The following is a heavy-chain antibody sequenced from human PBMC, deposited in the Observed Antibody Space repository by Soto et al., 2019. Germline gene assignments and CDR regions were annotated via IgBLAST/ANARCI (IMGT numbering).Heavy chain of an antibody. V-gene: IGHV4-39*01. CDR2: IYYSGST. D-gene: IGHD1-20*01. CDR3: ARHAAGITYFDY. Sequence: LSLTCTVSGGSISSSSYYWGWIRQPPGKGLEWIGSIYYSGSTYYNPSLKSRVTISVDTSKNQFSLKLSSVTAADTAVYYCARHAAGITYFDYWGQGXLVTVYS. J-gene: IGHJ4*02. CDR1: GGSISSSSYY.